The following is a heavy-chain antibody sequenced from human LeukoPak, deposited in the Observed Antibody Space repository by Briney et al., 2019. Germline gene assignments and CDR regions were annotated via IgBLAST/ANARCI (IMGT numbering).Heavy chain of an antibody. CDR3: ARQSILWFGEFDY. D-gene: IGHD3-10*01. V-gene: IGHV4-59*08. CDR1: GGSISSYY. Sequence: SETLSLTCTVSGGSISSYYWGWIRQPPGKGLEWIGYIYYSGSTNYNPSLKSRVTISVDTSKNQFSLKLSSVTAADTAVYYCARQSILWFGEFDYWGQGTLVTVSS. J-gene: IGHJ4*02. CDR2: IYYSGST.